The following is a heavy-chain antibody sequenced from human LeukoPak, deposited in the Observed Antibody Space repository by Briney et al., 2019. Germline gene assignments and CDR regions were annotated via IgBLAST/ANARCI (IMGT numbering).Heavy chain of an antibody. J-gene: IGHJ5*02. Sequence: ASVKVSCKASGYTFTSYGISWVRQAPGQGLEWMGWINPNSGGTNYAQKFQGRISMTRDTSFSTAYMELSRLRSDDTAVYYCARGRNSDSWYFDWFDIWGQGTLVTVSS. V-gene: IGHV1-2*02. D-gene: IGHD6-13*01. CDR3: ARGRNSDSWYFDWFDI. CDR1: GYTFTSYG. CDR2: INPNSGGT.